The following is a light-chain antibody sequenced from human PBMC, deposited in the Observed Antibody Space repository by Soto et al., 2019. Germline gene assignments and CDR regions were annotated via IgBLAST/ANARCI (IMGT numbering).Light chain of an antibody. CDR1: QSISNY. Sequence: DMQMTQSPSSLSASVGDRVTITCRASQSISNYLNWYQQKPGKAPKLLIYAASTLQSGVPSRFSGSGSGTDFTLNISSLQPEDFATYYCQQSYATPRTFGQGTKVDIK. CDR2: AAS. CDR3: QQSYATPRT. V-gene: IGKV1-39*01. J-gene: IGKJ1*01.